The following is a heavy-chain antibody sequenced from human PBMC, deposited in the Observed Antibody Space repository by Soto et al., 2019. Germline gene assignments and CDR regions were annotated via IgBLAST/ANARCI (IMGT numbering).Heavy chain of an antibody. CDR1: GGSISSGGYY. J-gene: IGHJ4*02. CDR2: IYYSGST. CDR3: ASSRSSPQRFFDY. Sequence: SETLSLTCTVSGGSISSGGYYWSWIRQHPGKGLEWIGYIYYSGSTYYNPSLKSRVTISVDTSKNQFSLKLSSVTAADTAVYYCASSRSSPQRFFDYWGQGTLVTGSS. V-gene: IGHV4-31*03. D-gene: IGHD3-3*01.